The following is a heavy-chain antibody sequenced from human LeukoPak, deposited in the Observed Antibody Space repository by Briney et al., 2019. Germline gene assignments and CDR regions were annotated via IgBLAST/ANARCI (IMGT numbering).Heavy chain of an antibody. CDR3: ARDGSSSGNWFDP. CDR1: GGSISSGDYY. V-gene: IGHV4-30-4*08. D-gene: IGHD6-13*01. CDR2: IYYSGST. Sequence: PSETLSLTCTVSGGSISSGDYYWSWLRQPPGKGLEWIGYIYYSGSTYYNPSLKSRVTISVDTSKNQFSLKLSSVTAADTAVYYCARDGSSSGNWFDPWGQGTLVTVSS. J-gene: IGHJ5*02.